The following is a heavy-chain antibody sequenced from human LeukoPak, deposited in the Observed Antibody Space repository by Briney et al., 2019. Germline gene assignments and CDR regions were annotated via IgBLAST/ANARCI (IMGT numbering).Heavy chain of an antibody. CDR3: ARVSRTPYSSSWSGGAFDI. J-gene: IGHJ3*02. Sequence: SETLSLTCTVSGGSISSYYWSWIRQPAGKGLEWTGRIYTSGSTNYNPSLKSRVTMSVDTSKNQFSLKLSSVTAADTAVYYCARVSRTPYSSSWSGGAFDIWGQGTMVTVSS. V-gene: IGHV4-4*07. CDR2: IYTSGST. D-gene: IGHD6-13*01. CDR1: GGSISSYY.